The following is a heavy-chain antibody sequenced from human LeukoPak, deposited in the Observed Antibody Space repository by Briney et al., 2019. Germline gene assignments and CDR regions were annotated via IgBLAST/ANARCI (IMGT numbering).Heavy chain of an antibody. CDR2: ISYDGSNK. V-gene: IGHV3-30*03. Sequence: GGSLRLSCAASGFTFSSYGMHWVRQAPGKGLEWVAVISYDGSNKYYADSVKGRFTISRDNSKNTLYLQMNSLRAEDTAVYYCARDGEYYYYYMDVWGKGTTVTVSS. J-gene: IGHJ6*03. CDR3: ARDGEYYYYYMDV. CDR1: GFTFSSYG. D-gene: IGHD3-10*01.